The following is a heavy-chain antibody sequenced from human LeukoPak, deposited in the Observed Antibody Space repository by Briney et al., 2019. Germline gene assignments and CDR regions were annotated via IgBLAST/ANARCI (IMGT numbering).Heavy chain of an antibody. V-gene: IGHV3-23*01. CDR3: SKDLKEGFCSTTSCYGIDS. CDR1: GFTFRNYA. CDR2: IRCAGYNK. Sequence: PGGTLRLSCAGSGFTFRNYAMSWVRQAPGKGLEWVSSIRCAGYNKYYADSVKGRFTLSRDNSKNTLFLQMNSLRAEDTALYYCSKDLKEGFCSTTSCYGIDSWGQGTLVTVSS. D-gene: IGHD2-2*01. J-gene: IGHJ4*02.